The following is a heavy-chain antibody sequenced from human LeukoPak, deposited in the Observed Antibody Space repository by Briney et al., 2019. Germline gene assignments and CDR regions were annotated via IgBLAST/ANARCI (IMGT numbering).Heavy chain of an antibody. D-gene: IGHD4-23*01. CDR3: ARADYGGNLFFDY. Sequence: GGSLRLSCAASGFMFSSNWMSWVRLAPGKGLEWVANIKQDGSEINYVDSVKGRFTISRDNAKNSMLLQMNSLRAEDTAVYYCARADYGGNLFFDYWGQGALVTVSS. CDR1: GFMFSSNW. CDR2: IKQDGSEI. J-gene: IGHJ4*02. V-gene: IGHV3-7*04.